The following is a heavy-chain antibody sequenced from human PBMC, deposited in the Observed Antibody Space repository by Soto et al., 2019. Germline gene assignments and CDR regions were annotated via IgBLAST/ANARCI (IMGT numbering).Heavy chain of an antibody. CDR2: ISGSGGST. Sequence: EVQLLESGGGLVQPGGSLRLSCAASGFTFSSYAMSWVRQAPGKGLEWVSAISGSGGSTYYANSVKGRFTISRDNSKNTLYLQMNSLGAEDTAVYYCAKVAAEWLRSDPFDFWGQGTLVTVSS. D-gene: IGHD5-12*01. V-gene: IGHV3-23*01. CDR3: AKVAAEWLRSDPFDF. J-gene: IGHJ4*02. CDR1: GFTFSSYA.